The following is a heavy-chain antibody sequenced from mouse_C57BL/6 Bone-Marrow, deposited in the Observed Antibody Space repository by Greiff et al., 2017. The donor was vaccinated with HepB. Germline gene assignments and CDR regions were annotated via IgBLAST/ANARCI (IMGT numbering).Heavy chain of an antibody. V-gene: IGHV10-3*01. CDR2: IRSKSSNYAT. Sequence: EVQLVESGGGLVQPKGSLKLSCAASGFTFNTYAMHWVRQAPGKGLEWVARIRSKSSNYATYYADSVKDRFTISRDVSQSMLYLQMNNLKTEDTAMYYCVRERYITTVVATYYAMDYWGQGTSVTVSS. CDR1: GFTFNTYA. CDR3: VRERYITTVVATYYAMDY. D-gene: IGHD1-1*01. J-gene: IGHJ4*01.